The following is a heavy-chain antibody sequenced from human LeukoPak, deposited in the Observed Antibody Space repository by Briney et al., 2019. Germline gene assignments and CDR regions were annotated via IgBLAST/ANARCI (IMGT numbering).Heavy chain of an antibody. V-gene: IGHV3-30-3*01. CDR3: ARVGQQLVPRYYFDY. Sequence: PGGSLRLSCAASGFTFSSYAMHWVRQAPGKGLEWVAAISYDGSNKYYADSVKGRFTISRDNSKNTLYLQMNSLRAEDTAVYYCARVGQQLVPRYYFDYWGQGTLVTVSS. J-gene: IGHJ4*02. CDR1: GFTFSSYA. CDR2: ISYDGSNK. D-gene: IGHD6-13*01.